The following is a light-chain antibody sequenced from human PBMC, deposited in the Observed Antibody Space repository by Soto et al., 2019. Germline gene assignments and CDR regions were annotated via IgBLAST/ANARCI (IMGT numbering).Light chain of an antibody. CDR3: SSYTSSSTLENVV. J-gene: IGLJ2*01. V-gene: IGLV2-14*01. CDR1: SSDVGGYNY. CDR2: DVS. Sequence: QSVLTQPASVSGSPGQSITISCTGTSSDVGGYNYVSWYQQHPGKAPKLKIYDVSNRPSGVSNRFSGSKSGNTASLTISGLQAEDEADYYCSSYTSSSTLENVVFGGGTKLTVL.